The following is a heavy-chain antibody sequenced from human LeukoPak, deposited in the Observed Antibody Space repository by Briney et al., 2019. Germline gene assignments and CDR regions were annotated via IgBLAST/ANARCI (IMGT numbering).Heavy chain of an antibody. CDR3: ARDSGSHTGGAFDI. D-gene: IGHD1-26*01. V-gene: IGHV1-69*05. CDR2: IIPIFGTA. J-gene: IGHJ3*02. CDR1: GGTFSSYA. Sequence: GASVKVSCKASGGTFSSYATSWVRQAPGQGLEWMGGIIPIFGTANYAQKFQGRVTITTDESTSTAYMELSSLRSEDTAVYYCARDSGSHTGGAFDIWGQGTMVTVSS.